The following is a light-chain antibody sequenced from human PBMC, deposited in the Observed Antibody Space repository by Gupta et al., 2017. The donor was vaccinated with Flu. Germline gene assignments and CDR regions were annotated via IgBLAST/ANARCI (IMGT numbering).Light chain of an antibody. CDR1: SSDVGAYNY. CDR2: EVS. CDR3: SSYTGSGTV. J-gene: IGLJ3*02. V-gene: IGLV2-14*01. Sequence: QSALTQPASVSGSPGQSITLSCTGTSSDVGAYNYVSWHQQHPGEAPRLMIYEVSYRPSGISNRFSGSKSGNTASLTISGLRAEDEADYYCSSYTGSGTVFGGGTKVAVL.